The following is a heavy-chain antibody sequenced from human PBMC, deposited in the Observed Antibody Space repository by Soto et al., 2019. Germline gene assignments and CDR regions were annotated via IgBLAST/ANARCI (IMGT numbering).Heavy chain of an antibody. CDR1: GFSFGNYA. D-gene: IGHD5-18*01. Sequence: EVQLLESGGDLVQPGGSLRLSCVASGFSFGNYAMNWVRQDPGKGLQWVASISNSGGITYYADSVKGRFTISSDNSENTLFLQLNSLRVEDTAIYYCAKDWMGLGYFFEYWGQGTLVTVSA. CDR3: AKDWMGLGYFFEY. CDR2: ISNSGGIT. J-gene: IGHJ4*02. V-gene: IGHV3-23*01.